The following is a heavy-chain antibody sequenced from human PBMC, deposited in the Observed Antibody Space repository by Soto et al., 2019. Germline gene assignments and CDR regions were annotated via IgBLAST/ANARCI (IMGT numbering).Heavy chain of an antibody. D-gene: IGHD4-17*01. V-gene: IGHV3-33*01. CDR2: IWYDGSNK. CDR1: GFTFSRHG. Sequence: QVQLVESGGGVVQPGSSLKLSCAASGFTFSRHGIHWVRQAPGKGLEWVTVIWYDGSNKYYADSVKGRFPVSGDNSKDTTYLPMTSLSVAVTAMYYCGRVRADGNNYWYLDLWGRGTRVTVSS. CDR3: GRVRADGNNYWYLDL. J-gene: IGHJ2*01.